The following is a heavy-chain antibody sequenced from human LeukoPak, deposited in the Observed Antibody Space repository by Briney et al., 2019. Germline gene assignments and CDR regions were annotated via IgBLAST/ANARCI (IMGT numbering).Heavy chain of an antibody. J-gene: IGHJ5*02. CDR1: GYTFTSYG. CDR3: ARALPHRRLMDTTMEQHWFDP. Sequence: GASVKVSCKASGYTFTSYGISWVRQAPGQGREWRGWISAYNGNTNYAQKLQGRVTMTRDMSTSTVYMELSSLRSEDTAVYYCARALPHRRLMDTTMEQHWFDPWGQGTLVTVSS. CDR2: ISAYNGNT. V-gene: IGHV1-18*01. D-gene: IGHD5-18*01.